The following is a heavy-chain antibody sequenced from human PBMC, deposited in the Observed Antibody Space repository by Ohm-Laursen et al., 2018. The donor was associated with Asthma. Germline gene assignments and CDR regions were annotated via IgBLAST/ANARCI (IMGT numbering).Heavy chain of an antibody. J-gene: IGHJ5*02. CDR3: VRDYCIDGFCSKAFDP. Sequence: SLRLSCAAYGFNFSSYPMSWVRQAPGKGLEWVSGITESGGSRYHAGSLKGRFTISRDNSKNTLYLQMTSLRADDTAIYYCVRDYCIDGFCSKAFDPWGQGTLVTVSS. D-gene: IGHD2-8*01. CDR1: GFNFSSYP. V-gene: IGHV3-23*01. CDR2: ITESGGSR.